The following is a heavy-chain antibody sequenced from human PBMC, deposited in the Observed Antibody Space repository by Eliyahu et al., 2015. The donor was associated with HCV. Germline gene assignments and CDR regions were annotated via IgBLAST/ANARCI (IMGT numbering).Heavy chain of an antibody. CDR3: ARDRRLLWFGELSP. CDR2: ISSSGSTI. D-gene: IGHD3-10*01. Sequence: EVQLVESGGGLVQPGGSLRLSCAASGFXFSSYEMNWVRQAPGKGLEWVSYISSSGSTIYYADSVKGRFTISRDNAKNSLYLQMNSLRAEDTAVYYCARDRRLLWFGELSPWGQGTLVTVSS. CDR1: GFXFSSYE. J-gene: IGHJ5*02. V-gene: IGHV3-48*03.